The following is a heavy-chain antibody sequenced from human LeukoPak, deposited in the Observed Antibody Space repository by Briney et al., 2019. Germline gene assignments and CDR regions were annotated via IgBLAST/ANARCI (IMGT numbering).Heavy chain of an antibody. J-gene: IGHJ3*02. CDR1: GGSISSYY. CDR3: ARARGYDFWSGYYRGAFDI. CDR2: IYYSGST. V-gene: IGHV4-59*01. Sequence: KASETLSLTCTVSGGSISSYYWSWIRQPPGKGLEWIGYIYYSGSTNYNPSLKSRVTISVDTSKNQFSLKLSSVTAADTAVYYCARARGYDFWSGYYRGAFDIWGQGTMVTVSS. D-gene: IGHD3-3*01.